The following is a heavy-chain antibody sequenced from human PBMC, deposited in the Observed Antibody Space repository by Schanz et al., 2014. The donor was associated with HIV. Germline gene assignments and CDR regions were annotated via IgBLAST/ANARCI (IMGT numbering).Heavy chain of an antibody. D-gene: IGHD3-9*01. Sequence: EVQLLESGGDLVQPGGSLRLSCAASGFTFSSHAMSWVRQAPGKGLEWVSSITGSGDNTYYADSVKGRFTISRDNSKNMLYLQMNSLRAEDTALYYCAKETEQLRYLGYFDYWGQGTLVTVSS. V-gene: IGHV3-23*01. CDR3: AKETEQLRYLGYFDY. J-gene: IGHJ4*02. CDR2: ITGSGDNT. CDR1: GFTFSSHA.